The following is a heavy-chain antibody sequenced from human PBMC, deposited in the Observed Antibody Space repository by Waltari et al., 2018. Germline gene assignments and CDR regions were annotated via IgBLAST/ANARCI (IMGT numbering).Heavy chain of an antibody. J-gene: IGHJ3*02. CDR1: GGSISSYY. D-gene: IGHD3-10*01. CDR2: IYYSGST. V-gene: IGHV4-59*01. Sequence: QVQLQESGPGLVKPSETLSLTCTVSGGSISSYYWSWIRQPPGKGLEWIGYIYYSGSTNYNPSLKSRVTISVDTSKNQFSLKLSSVTAADTAVYYCARAQSRITPGAFDIWGQGTMVTVSS. CDR3: ARAQSRITPGAFDI.